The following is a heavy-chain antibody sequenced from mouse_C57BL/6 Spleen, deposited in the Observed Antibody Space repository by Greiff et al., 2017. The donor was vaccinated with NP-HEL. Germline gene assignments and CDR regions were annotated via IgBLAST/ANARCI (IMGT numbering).Heavy chain of an antibody. CDR1: GYTFTSYG. CDR3: ARKTSPYAMDY. J-gene: IGHJ4*01. Sequence: VQLQQSGAELARPGASVKLSCKASGYTFTSYGISWVKQRTGQGLEWIGEIYPRSGNTYYNEKFKGKATLTADKSSSTAYMELCSLTSEDSAVYFCARKTSPYAMDYWGQGTSVTVSS. CDR2: IYPRSGNT. V-gene: IGHV1-81*01.